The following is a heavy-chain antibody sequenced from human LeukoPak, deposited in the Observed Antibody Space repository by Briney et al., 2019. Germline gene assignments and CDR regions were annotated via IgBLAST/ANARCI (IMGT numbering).Heavy chain of an antibody. CDR1: GFTFSSYW. CDR3: ARGGYYAPAAPTDY. D-gene: IGHD2-2*01. J-gene: IGHJ4*02. Sequence: GGSLRLSCAASGFTFSSYWMHWVRQAPGKGLVWVSRINTDGSSTSYADSVKGRFTISRDNAKNTLYLQMNSLRAEDTAVYYCARGGYYAPAAPTDYWGQGTLVTVSS. CDR2: INTDGSST. V-gene: IGHV3-74*01.